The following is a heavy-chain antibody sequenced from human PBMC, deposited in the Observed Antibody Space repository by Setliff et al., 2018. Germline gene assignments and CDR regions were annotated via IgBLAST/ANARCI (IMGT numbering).Heavy chain of an antibody. CDR2: IIPILGIA. J-gene: IGHJ1*01. Sequence: GASVKVSCKASGGTFSSYAISWVRRAPGQGLEWMGGIIPILGIANYAQKFQGRVTITADKSTSTAYMELSSLRSEDTAVYYCARGNPYGEEYFQHWGQGTLVTVSS. CDR3: ARGNPYGEEYFQH. CDR1: GGTFSSYA. V-gene: IGHV1-69*10. D-gene: IGHD4-17*01.